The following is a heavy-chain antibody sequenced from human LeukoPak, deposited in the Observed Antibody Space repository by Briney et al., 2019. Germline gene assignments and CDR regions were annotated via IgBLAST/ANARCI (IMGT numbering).Heavy chain of an antibody. CDR2: IYHSGST. CDR1: GYSISSGYY. Sequence: SETLSLTCTVSGYSISSGYYWGWIRQPPGKGLEWIGSIYHSGSTYYNPSLKSRVTISVDTSKNQFSLKLSSVTAADTAVYYCARLAYYDFWSGYYRSDNWFDPWGQGTLVTVSS. V-gene: IGHV4-38-2*02. D-gene: IGHD3-3*01. CDR3: ARLAYYDFWSGYYRSDNWFDP. J-gene: IGHJ5*02.